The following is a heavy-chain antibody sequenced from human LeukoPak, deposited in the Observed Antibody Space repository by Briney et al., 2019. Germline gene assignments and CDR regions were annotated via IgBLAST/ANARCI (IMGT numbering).Heavy chain of an antibody. CDR2: ISGSGGST. CDR3: ATTARSGSYYGQYAFDI. V-gene: IGHV3-23*01. Sequence: AGGSLRLSCAVSGFTFSSYAMSWVRQAPGKGLEWVSAISGSGGSTYYADSVKGRFTISRDNSKNTLYLQMNSLRAEDTAVYYCATTARSGSYYGQYAFDIWGQGTMVTVSS. D-gene: IGHD1-26*01. J-gene: IGHJ3*02. CDR1: GFTFSSYA.